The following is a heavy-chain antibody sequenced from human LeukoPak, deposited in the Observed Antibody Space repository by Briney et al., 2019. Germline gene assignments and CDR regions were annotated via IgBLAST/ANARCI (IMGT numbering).Heavy chain of an antibody. D-gene: IGHD3-22*01. V-gene: IGHV4-59*01. CDR3: ARVHYYDSSGYYGWFDP. J-gene: IGHJ5*02. Sequence: ASETLSLTCTVSGGSISSYYWSWIRQPPGKGLEWIGYIYYSGSTNYNPSLKSRVTISVDTSKNQFSLKLSSVTAADTAVYYCARVHYYDSSGYYGWFDPWGQGTLVTVSS. CDR1: GGSISSYY. CDR2: IYYSGST.